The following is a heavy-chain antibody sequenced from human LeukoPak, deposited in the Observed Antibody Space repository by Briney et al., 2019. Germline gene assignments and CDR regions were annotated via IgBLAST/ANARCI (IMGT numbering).Heavy chain of an antibody. D-gene: IGHD2-15*01. J-gene: IGHJ4*02. CDR1: GFSLSTSGMC. CDR3: ARLVVVAATINFDY. Sequence: SGPALVKPTQTLTLTCTFSGFSLSTSGMCVSWIRQPPGKALEWFARIDWDDDKYYSTSLKTRLTISKDTSKNQVVLTMTNMDPVDTATYYCARLVVVAATINFDYWGQGTLVTVSS. CDR2: IDWDDDK. V-gene: IGHV2-70*11.